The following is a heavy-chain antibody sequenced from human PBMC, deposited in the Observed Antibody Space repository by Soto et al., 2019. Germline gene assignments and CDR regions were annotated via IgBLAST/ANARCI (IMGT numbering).Heavy chain of an antibody. J-gene: IGHJ4*02. D-gene: IGHD6-13*01. V-gene: IGHV4-39*01. CDR3: ARLQTAVPHY. Sequence: QVQLQESGPGLVMPSETLSLTCTVSGDSISGSPYYWGWIRQPPGKRLEWIASVFYDGYTVYTPSLSSRATISVDTSKNQFYLKLASVAAADTAIYFCARLQTAVPHYWGQGILVTVSS. CDR2: VFYDGYT. CDR1: GDSISGSPYY.